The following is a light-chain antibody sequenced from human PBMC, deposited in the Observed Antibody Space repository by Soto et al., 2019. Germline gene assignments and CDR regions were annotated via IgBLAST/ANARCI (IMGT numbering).Light chain of an antibody. J-gene: IGLJ2*01. CDR1: SSNIGSNY. CDR2: SNN. CDR3: AAWDDSLSGSV. V-gene: IGLV1-47*02. Sequence: QPVLTQPPSASGTPGQRVTISCSGSSSNIGSNYVYWYQQLPGTAPKLLIYSNNQRPSGVPDRFSGSKSGTSASLAISGLRSEDEADYYCAAWDDSLSGSVFGGGTKVTVL.